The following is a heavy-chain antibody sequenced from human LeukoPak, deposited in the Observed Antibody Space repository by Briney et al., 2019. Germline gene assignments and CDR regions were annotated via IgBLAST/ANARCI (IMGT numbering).Heavy chain of an antibody. D-gene: IGHD3-22*01. V-gene: IGHV3-11*01. CDR1: GFTFSDYY. J-gene: IGHJ3*02. Sequence: GGSLRLSCAASGFTFSDYYMSWIRQAPGKGLEWVSHISSSGSTIYYADSVKGRFTISRDNAKNSLYLQMNSLRAEDTAVYYCAREAMIVVVSNDAFDIWGQGTMVTVSS. CDR3: AREAMIVVVSNDAFDI. CDR2: ISSSGSTI.